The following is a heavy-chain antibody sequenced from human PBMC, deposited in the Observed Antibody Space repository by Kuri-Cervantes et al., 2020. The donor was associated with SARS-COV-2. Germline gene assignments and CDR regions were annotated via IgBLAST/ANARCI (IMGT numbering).Heavy chain of an antibody. CDR2: INPNSGGT. V-gene: IGHV1-2*04. Sequence: ASVKVSCKASGYTFTGYYMHWVRQAPGQGLEWMGWINPNSGGTNYAQKFQGWVTMTRDTSISTAYMELRSLRSDDTAVYYCARGGESITMIVVVIQPLDYWGQGTLVTAPQ. J-gene: IGHJ4*02. CDR1: GYTFTGYY. D-gene: IGHD3-22*01. CDR3: ARGGESITMIVVVIQPLDY.